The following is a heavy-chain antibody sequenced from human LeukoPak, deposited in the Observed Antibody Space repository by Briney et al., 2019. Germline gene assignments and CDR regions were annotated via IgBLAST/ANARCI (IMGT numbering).Heavy chain of an antibody. J-gene: IGHJ4*02. CDR3: XXXLXXAAGGYYFDY. CDR2: ISYDGSNK. Sequence: GGSLRLSCAASGFTFSSYAMHWVRQAPGKGLEWVAVISYDGSNKYYADSVKGRFTISRDNSKNTLYLQMNSLRAEDTAVYYCXXXLXXAAGGYYFDYWGQGTLVTVSS. V-gene: IGHV3-30-3*01. D-gene: IGHD3-10*01. CDR1: GFTFSSYA.